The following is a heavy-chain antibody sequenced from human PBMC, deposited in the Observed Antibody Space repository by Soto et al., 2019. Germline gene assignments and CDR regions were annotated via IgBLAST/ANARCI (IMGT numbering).Heavy chain of an antibody. V-gene: IGHV3-23*01. CDR3: AKADRYYYGMDV. Sequence: GGSLRLSCAASGFTFSSYAMSWVRQAPGKGLEWVSAISGGGGSTYYADSVKGRFTISRDNSKNTLYLQMNSLRAEDTAVYYCAKADRYYYGMDVWGQGTTVTVSS. J-gene: IGHJ6*02. CDR2: ISGGGGST. CDR1: GFTFSSYA.